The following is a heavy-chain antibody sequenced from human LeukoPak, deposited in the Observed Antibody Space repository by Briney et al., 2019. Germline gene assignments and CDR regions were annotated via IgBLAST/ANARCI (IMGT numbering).Heavy chain of an antibody. V-gene: IGHV1-46*01. Sequence: ASVKVSCKASGYTFTSYYMDWVRQAPGQGLEWMGIINPSGGSTSYAQKFQGRVTMTRDTSISTAYMELSRLRSDDTAVYYCARARRITMIVVANNWFDPWGQGTLVTVSS. CDR1: GYTFTSYY. J-gene: IGHJ5*02. D-gene: IGHD3-22*01. CDR2: INPSGGST. CDR3: ARARRITMIVVANNWFDP.